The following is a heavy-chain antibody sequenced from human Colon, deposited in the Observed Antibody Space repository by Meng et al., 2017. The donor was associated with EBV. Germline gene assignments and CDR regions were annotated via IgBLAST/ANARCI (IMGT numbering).Heavy chain of an antibody. Sequence: EVQVFEDGGGLKQPGRYLGLAGAAYGFALSIKPLCWVRQPPGKGLGWVSTFSGSSGAAYYADSVKGRFTISRDNSKNTLYLQMNSLKAEDTAVYYCAKKESSGYQPYDYWGQGTLVTVSS. CDR1: GFALSIKP. D-gene: IGHD2-2*01. V-gene: IGHV3-23*01. CDR3: AKKESSGYQPYDY. CDR2: FSGSSGAA. J-gene: IGHJ4*02.